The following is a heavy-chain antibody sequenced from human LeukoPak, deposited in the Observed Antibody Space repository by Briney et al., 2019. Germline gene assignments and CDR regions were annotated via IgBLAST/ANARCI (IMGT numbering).Heavy chain of an antibody. Sequence: PSETLSLSCTVSGGSMSYIFWNWVRQPAGKGLEWIGRIYTNENTNYNPSLKSRVTMSVDTTNNQFSLKLKSVTAADTATYYCAREKSVTGSPYYFDYWGQGILVTVSS. CDR2: IYTNENT. D-gene: IGHD3-9*01. J-gene: IGHJ4*02. CDR1: GGSMSYIF. CDR3: AREKSVTGSPYYFDY. V-gene: IGHV4-4*07.